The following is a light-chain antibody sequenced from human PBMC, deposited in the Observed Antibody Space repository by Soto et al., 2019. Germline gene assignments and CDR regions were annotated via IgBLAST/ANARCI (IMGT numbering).Light chain of an antibody. J-gene: IGLJ2*01. V-gene: IGLV2-23*01. Sequence: QSALTQPASVSGSPGQAITISCTGTGSDVGNFNLVSWYQQRPGKAPKLMIYEGSKRPSGVSDRFSGSKSGNTASLTISGLQVEDEADYYCCSYAGSSNLVVFGGGTKLTVL. CDR2: EGS. CDR1: GSDVGNFNL. CDR3: CSYAGSSNLVV.